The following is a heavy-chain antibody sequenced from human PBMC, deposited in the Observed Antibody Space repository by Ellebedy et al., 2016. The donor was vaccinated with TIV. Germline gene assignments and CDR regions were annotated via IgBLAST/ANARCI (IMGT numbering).Heavy chain of an antibody. V-gene: IGHV3-23*01. D-gene: IGHD3-22*01. CDR2: ISGSDGST. CDR3: VKARVPGSSGSLNY. CDR1: GFTFSSYA. Sequence: GESLKISCVASGFTFSSYAMSWVRQAPGKGLEWVSAISGSDGSTYYADSVKGRFTISRDNSKNTLYLQMNSLRAEDTAVYYCVKARVPGSSGSLNYWGQGTLVTVSS. J-gene: IGHJ4*02.